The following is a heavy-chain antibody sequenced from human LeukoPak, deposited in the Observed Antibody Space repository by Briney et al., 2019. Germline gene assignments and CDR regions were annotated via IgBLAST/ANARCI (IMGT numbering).Heavy chain of an antibody. V-gene: IGHV4-30-4*08. Sequence: SQTLSLTCTVSGGSISSGDYYWSWIRQPPGKGLEWIGYIYYSGSTYYNPSLKSRVTISVDTSKNQFSLKLSSVTAADTAVYYCARDAPRDFWSGYHGGYYMDVWGKGTTVTVSS. CDR3: ARDAPRDFWSGYHGGYYMDV. CDR2: IYYSGST. D-gene: IGHD3-3*01. CDR1: GGSISSGDYY. J-gene: IGHJ6*03.